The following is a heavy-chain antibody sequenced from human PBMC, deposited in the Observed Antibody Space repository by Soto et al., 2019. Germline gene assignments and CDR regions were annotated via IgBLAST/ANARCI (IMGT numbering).Heavy chain of an antibody. D-gene: IGHD3-16*02. V-gene: IGHV1-46*01. J-gene: IGHJ4*02. CDR3: ARDLAAGYL. CDR2: INPMSGAT. CDR1: GYTFINYY. Sequence: QAHLVQSGAEVREPGASVKVSCRTSGYTFINYYIHWVRQDPGHGLEWMAIINPMSGATNYAQKFQGRITLTMDTSTTTVYMEVSSLTSEDTAVYYCARDLAAGYLWCQGTLVTVSS.